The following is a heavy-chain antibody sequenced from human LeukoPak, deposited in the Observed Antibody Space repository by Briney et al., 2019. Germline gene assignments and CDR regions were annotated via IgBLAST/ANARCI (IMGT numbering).Heavy chain of an antibody. V-gene: IGHV3-15*01. CDR2: IKSKTDGGTT. D-gene: IGHD3-9*01. J-gene: IGHJ4*02. CDR3: TTDQYDILTGYYMGYFDY. Sequence: PGRSLRLSCTASGFTFGDYAMSWVRQAPGKGLEWVGRIKSKTDGGTTDYAAPVKGRFTISRDDSKNTLYLQMNSLKTEDTAVYYCTTDQYDILTGYYMGYFDYWGQGTLVTVSS. CDR1: GFTFGDYA.